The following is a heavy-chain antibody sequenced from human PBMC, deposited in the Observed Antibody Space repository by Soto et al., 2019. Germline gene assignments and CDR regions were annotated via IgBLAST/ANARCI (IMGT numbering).Heavy chain of an antibody. CDR3: APQGVGATGYLY. V-gene: IGHV3-48*01. CDR2: ISDSGSRM. D-gene: IGHD1-26*01. J-gene: IGHJ4*02. Sequence: GGSLRLSCVVSGFTLGAYSMNWVRQAPGKGLEWVSYISDSGSRMYYADSVKGRFTISRDSARNSLFLQMNSLRAEGTAVYYCAPQGVGATGYLYWGQGTLVTVSS. CDR1: GFTLGAYS.